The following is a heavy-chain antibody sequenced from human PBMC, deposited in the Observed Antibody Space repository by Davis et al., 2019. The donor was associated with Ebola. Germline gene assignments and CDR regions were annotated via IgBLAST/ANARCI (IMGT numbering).Heavy chain of an antibody. Sequence: MPSETLSLTCTVSGGPVSSGSYYWSWIRQPPGKGLEWIGEINHSGSTNYNPSLKSRVTISVDTSKNQFPLKLSSVTAADTAVYYCARGEWWLRRPPSHYFDYWGQGTLVTVSS. CDR2: INHSGST. D-gene: IGHD5-12*01. CDR3: ARGEWWLRRPPSHYFDY. CDR1: GGPVSSGSYY. J-gene: IGHJ4*02. V-gene: IGHV4-39*06.